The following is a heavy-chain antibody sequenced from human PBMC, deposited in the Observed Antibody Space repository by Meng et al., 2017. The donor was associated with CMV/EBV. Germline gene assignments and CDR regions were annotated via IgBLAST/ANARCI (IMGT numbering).Heavy chain of an antibody. J-gene: IGHJ5*02. V-gene: IGHV1-69*01. CDR3: ARDRTPLDIVVVPAATLNWFDP. CDR1: YA. D-gene: IGHD2-2*01. Sequence: YAIRGVGQAPGKGLEWMGGIIPIFGTANYAQKFQGRVTITADESTSTAYMELSSLRSEDTAVYYCARDRTPLDIVVVPAATLNWFDPWGHGTLVTVSS. CDR2: IIPIFGTA.